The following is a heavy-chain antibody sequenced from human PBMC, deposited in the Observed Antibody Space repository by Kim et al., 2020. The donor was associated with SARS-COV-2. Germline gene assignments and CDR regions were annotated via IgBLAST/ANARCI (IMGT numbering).Heavy chain of an antibody. Sequence: GGSLRLSCAASGFTFSSYAMHWVRQAPGKGLEWVAVIWYDGSNKYYADSVKGRFTISRDNSKNTLYLQMNSLRAEDTAVYYCAKSRGDYSGYFDYWGQGTLVTVSS. D-gene: IGHD4-17*01. CDR1: GFTFSSYA. CDR3: AKSRGDYSGYFDY. V-gene: IGHV3-33*06. CDR2: IWYDGSNK. J-gene: IGHJ4*02.